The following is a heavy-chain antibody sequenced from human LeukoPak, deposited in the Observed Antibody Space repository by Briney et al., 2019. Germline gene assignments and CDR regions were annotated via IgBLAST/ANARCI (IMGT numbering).Heavy chain of an antibody. J-gene: IGHJ6*02. D-gene: IGHD1-7*01. Sequence: PETLSLTCAVSGGSISSSSYYWGWIRQPPGRGLEWIGTIFYTGSTYYNPSLKSRVTISVDTSKNQFSLKLSSVTAADTAVYYCASLNYDVPYYYYGMDVWGQGTTVTVSS. CDR1: GGSISSSSYY. V-gene: IGHV4-39*07. CDR2: IFYTGST. CDR3: ASLNYDVPYYYYGMDV.